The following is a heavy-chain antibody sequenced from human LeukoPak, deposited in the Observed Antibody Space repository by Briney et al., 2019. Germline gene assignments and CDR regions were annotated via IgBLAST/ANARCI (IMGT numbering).Heavy chain of an antibody. CDR2: IYSGGNT. J-gene: IGHJ4*02. Sequence: GGSLRLSCAASGFTVGSSYMSWVRQAPGKGLEWLSVIYSGGNTYYADSVKGRFTVSRDNSKNTLYLQINSLRTEDTAVYYCARVSPFDSWGQGTLVTVSS. V-gene: IGHV3-66*02. CDR3: ARVSPFDS. CDR1: GFTVGSSY.